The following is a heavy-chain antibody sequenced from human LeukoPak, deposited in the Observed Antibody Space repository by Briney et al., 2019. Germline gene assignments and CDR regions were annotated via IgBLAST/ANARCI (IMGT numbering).Heavy chain of an antibody. CDR2: ISGSGGST. CDR3: AKEMQDYYDSSGAVY. D-gene: IGHD3-22*01. V-gene: IGHV3-23*01. Sequence: PGGSLRLSCAASGFTFSSYAMSWVRQAPGKGLEWVSAISGSGGSTYYADSVKGRFTISRDNSKNTLYLQMSSLRAEDTAVYYCAKEMQDYYDSSGAVYWGQGTLVTVSS. CDR1: GFTFSSYA. J-gene: IGHJ4*02.